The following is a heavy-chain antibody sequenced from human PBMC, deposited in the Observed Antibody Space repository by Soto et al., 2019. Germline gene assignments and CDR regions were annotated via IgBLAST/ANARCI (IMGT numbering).Heavy chain of an antibody. CDR3: AREGYSSSWSIYGMDV. CDR1: GGSFSGYY. Sequence: PAETLSLTCAVYGGSFSGYYWSWIRQPPGKGLEWIGEINHSGSTNYSPSLKSRVTISVDTSKNQFSLKLSSVTAADTAVYYCAREGYSSSWSIYGMDVWGQGTTVTVSS. D-gene: IGHD6-13*01. J-gene: IGHJ6*02. V-gene: IGHV4-34*01. CDR2: INHSGST.